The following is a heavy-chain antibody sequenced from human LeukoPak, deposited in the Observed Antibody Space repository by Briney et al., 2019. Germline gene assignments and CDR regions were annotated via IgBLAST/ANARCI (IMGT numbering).Heavy chain of an antibody. D-gene: IGHD3-10*01. Sequence: SETLSLTCGVSGYSISSAYSWGWIRQPPGKGLEWIGSISHSGSTYYNPSLKSRVSMSVDTSKNQFSLRLTSLTAADTAVYYCAKEVRPTLDYYFYYMDVWGKGTTVTVSS. J-gene: IGHJ6*03. CDR3: AKEVRPTLDYYFYYMDV. CDR2: ISHSGST. V-gene: IGHV4-38-2*02. CDR1: GYSISSAYS.